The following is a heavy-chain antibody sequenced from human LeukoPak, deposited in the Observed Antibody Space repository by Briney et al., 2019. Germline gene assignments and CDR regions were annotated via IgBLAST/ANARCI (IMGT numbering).Heavy chain of an antibody. J-gene: IGHJ4*02. CDR3: ARVGYSSSSFDY. D-gene: IGHD6-6*01. CDR2: IKQDGSEK. V-gene: IGHV3-7*01. CDR1: GFTFSSYE. Sequence: GGSLRLSCAASGFTFSSYEMNWVRQAPGKGLEWVANIKQDGSEKDSVDSLKGRFTISRDNAKNSVYLQMNSLRAEDTAVYYCARVGYSSSSFDYWGQGTLVTVSS.